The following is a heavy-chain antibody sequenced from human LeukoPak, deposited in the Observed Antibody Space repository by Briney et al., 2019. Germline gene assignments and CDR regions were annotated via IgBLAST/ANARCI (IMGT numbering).Heavy chain of an antibody. D-gene: IGHD1-26*01. CDR2: TYYRSKWYN. V-gene: IGHV6-1*01. CDR3: ARAPLLVGATQGVGLFDY. CDR1: GDSVSSNSAA. J-gene: IGHJ4*02. Sequence: SQTLSLTCAISGDSVSSNSAAWNWIRQSPSRGLEWLGRTYYRSKWYNDYAVSVKSRITINPDTSKNQFSLQLNSVTPEDTAVYYCARAPLLVGATQGVGLFDYWGQGTLVTVSS.